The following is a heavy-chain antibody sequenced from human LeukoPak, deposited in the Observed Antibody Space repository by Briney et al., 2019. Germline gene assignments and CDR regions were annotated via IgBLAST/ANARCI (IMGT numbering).Heavy chain of an antibody. V-gene: IGHV3-21*01. Sequence: PGGSLRLSCAASGFTFSSYTRNWVRQAPGKGLEGVSSIAGSSGYISYADPVKGRFTISRDNAKKSLYLQMPSLTAEDTAVYYCARDRGAYCGGDCYLGFDYWGRGPLVTVSS. J-gene: IGHJ4*01. CDR2: IAGSSGYI. CDR3: ARDRGAYCGGDCYLGFDY. D-gene: IGHD2-21*02. CDR1: GFTFSSYT.